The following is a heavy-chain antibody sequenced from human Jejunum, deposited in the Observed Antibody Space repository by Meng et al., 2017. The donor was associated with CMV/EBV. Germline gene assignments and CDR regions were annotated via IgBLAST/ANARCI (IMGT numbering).Heavy chain of an antibody. CDR3: ARDQGTYYFGLDV. CDR2: VYAGGRS. J-gene: IGHJ6*02. CDR1: GVYFLSYY. Sequence: TVSGVYFLSYYWSWVRLAPGKGLEWIGYVYAGGRSNYNPSLEGRVTMSVDTSTNQVFLQLTSVTAADTAVYYCARDQGTYYFGLDVWGQGTAVTVSS. D-gene: IGHD3-10*01. V-gene: IGHV4-59*01.